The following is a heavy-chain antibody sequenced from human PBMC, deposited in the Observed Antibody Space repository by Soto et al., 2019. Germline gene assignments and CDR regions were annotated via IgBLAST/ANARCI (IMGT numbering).Heavy chain of an antibody. Sequence: ASVEVSCKVSGYTFTSYYMHWVRQAPGQGLEWMVIINPSGGSTSYAQKFKGRGTMTRETSTSTVYMELRSLRSSDTAVYYCARDGPGQKTYYDIWSGYYPSAQPHQPGMDAWCEGSTGIFSS. V-gene: IGHV1-46*01. D-gene: IGHD3-3*01. CDR2: INPSGGST. CDR1: GYTFTSYY. J-gene: IGHJ6*04. CDR3: ARDGPGQKTYYDIWSGYYPSAQPHQPGMDA.